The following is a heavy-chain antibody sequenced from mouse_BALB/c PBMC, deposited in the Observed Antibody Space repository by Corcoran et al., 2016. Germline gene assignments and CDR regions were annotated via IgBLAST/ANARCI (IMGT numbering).Heavy chain of an antibody. CDR2: INTYTGEP. J-gene: IGHJ2*01. D-gene: IGHD3-2*01. CDR1: GYTFTNYG. Sequence: QIQLVQSGPELKKPGETVKISCKDSGYTFTNYGMNWVKQAPGKGLKWMGWINTYTGEPTYADDFKGRFAFSLETSASTAYLQINNLKNEDTATYFCARNDSSGYVDYFDYWGQGTTLTVSS. CDR3: ARNDSSGYVDYFDY. V-gene: IGHV9-3-1*01.